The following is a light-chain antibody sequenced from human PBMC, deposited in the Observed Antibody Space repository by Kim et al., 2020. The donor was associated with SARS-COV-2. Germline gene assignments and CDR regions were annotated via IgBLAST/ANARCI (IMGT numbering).Light chain of an antibody. CDR3: SSYTSSSVV. V-gene: IGLV2-14*04. J-gene: IGLJ2*01. Sequence: PGQSITISCTGTSSDVGGYHYVSWYQQHPGKAPNLMIYDVSKRPSGVSNRFSGSKSGNTASLTISGLQAEDEADYYCSSYTSSSVVFGGGTQLTVL. CDR2: DVS. CDR1: SSDVGGYHY.